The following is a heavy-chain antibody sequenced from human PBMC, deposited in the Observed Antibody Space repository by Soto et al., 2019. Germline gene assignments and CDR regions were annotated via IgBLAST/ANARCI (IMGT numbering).Heavy chain of an antibody. CDR3: AKDMKWGGMTTIHYFDS. D-gene: IGHD4-17*01. V-gene: IGHV3-9*01. CDR1: GFTVDDYA. J-gene: IGHJ4*02. Sequence: PGGSLRLSCGASGFTVDDYAMHWVRQAPGKGLEWVSGISANGDNVDYADSVKGRFTVSRDNAKNSLFLQMNSLRPEDTALYYCAKDMKWGGMTTIHYFDSWGQGTQVTVSS. CDR2: ISANGDNV.